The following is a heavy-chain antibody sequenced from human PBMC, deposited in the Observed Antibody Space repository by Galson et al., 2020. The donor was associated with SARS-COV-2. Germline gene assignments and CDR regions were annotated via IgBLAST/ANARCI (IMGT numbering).Heavy chain of an antibody. CDR2: VHHTGDP. CDR1: GGPITRYY. CDR3: VPYSRTDDYFFPY. Sequence: ETSETLSPTCTVPGGPITRYYWTWPRQSPGRGLEWIGNVHHTGDPNYNPSLKRLVTMSLDTTRYQFSLNLDFVTAADTAVYYCVPYSRTDDYFFPYWGQGTLVTVSS. J-gene: IGHJ1*01. D-gene: IGHD4-17*01. V-gene: IGHV4-59*08.